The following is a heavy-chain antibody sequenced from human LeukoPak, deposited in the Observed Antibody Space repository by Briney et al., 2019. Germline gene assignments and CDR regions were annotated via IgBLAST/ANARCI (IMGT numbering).Heavy chain of an antibody. CDR3: ARGDAVRGVITPYYFDY. V-gene: IGHV4-59*01. D-gene: IGHD3-10*01. CDR1: GGSISSYY. Sequence: SETLSLTCTVSGGSISSYYWSWIRQPPGKGLEWIGYIYYSGSTNYNPSLKSRVTISVDTDKNQFSLKLSSVTAADTAVYYCARGDAVRGVITPYYFDYWGQGTLVTVSS. CDR2: IYYSGST. J-gene: IGHJ4*02.